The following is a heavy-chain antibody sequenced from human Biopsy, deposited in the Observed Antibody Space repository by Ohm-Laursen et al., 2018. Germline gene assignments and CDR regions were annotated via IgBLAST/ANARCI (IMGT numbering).Heavy chain of an antibody. J-gene: IGHJ3*02. CDR3: AKNLAVSSYALDI. D-gene: IGHD2/OR15-2a*01. V-gene: IGHV4-34*01. CDR1: NVSFSSFY. CDR2: INHRGFT. Sequence: GTLSLTCAVYNVSFSSFYWNWIRQSPGKGLEWIGEINHRGFTSNNPSLKSRVTISVDTSKNQFSLKLGSVTAADTAVYYCAKNLAVSSYALDIWGQGTMVTVSS.